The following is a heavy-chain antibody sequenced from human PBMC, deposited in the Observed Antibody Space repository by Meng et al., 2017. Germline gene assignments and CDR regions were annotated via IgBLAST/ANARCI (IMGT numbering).Heavy chain of an antibody. D-gene: IGHD4-17*01. CDR2: ISGSGGST. Sequence: GESLKISCAASGFTFSSYAMSWVRQAPGKGLEWVSAISGSGGSTYYADSVKGRFTISRDNSKNTLYLQMNSLRAEDTAVYYCARGDYGDYGWGQGTLVTVSS. J-gene: IGHJ4*02. CDR1: GFTFSSYA. V-gene: IGHV3-23*01. CDR3: ARGDYGDYG.